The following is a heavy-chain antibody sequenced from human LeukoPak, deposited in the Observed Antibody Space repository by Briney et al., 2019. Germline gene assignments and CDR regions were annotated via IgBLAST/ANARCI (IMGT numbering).Heavy chain of an antibody. CDR2: MNPNSGNT. Sequence: ASVKVSCKASGYTFTSYDINWVRQATGQGLEWMGWMNPNSGNTGYAQKFQGRVTMTRNTSISTAYMELSSLRSEDTAVYYCARTQKYAVTLFYWGQGTLVTVSS. D-gene: IGHD1-14*01. CDR1: GYTFTSYD. V-gene: IGHV1-8*01. CDR3: ARTQKYAVTLFY. J-gene: IGHJ4*02.